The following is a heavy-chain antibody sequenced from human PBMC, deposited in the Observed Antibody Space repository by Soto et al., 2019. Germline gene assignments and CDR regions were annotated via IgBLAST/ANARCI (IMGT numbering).Heavy chain of an antibody. Sequence: QVQLQQWGAGLLKPSETLSLTCAVYGGSFSGYYWSWIRQPPGKGLEWIGEINHSGSTNYNPSLKIRLTITVDTSKNQFSLKLSSVTAADTAVYYCARGRGYDFWSGYYRESYYYYYMDVWGKVTTVTVSS. D-gene: IGHD3-3*01. J-gene: IGHJ6*03. CDR3: ARGRGYDFWSGYYRESYYYYYMDV. CDR2: INHSGST. CDR1: GGSFSGYY. V-gene: IGHV4-34*01.